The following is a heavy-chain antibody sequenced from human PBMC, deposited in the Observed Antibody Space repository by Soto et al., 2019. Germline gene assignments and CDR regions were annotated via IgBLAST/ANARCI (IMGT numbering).Heavy chain of an antibody. J-gene: IGHJ5*02. CDR3: ARPNSGYDWYWFDP. V-gene: IGHV3-7*05. CDR2: IKQDGSDK. CDR1: GFTFSSYW. Sequence: GGSLRLSCAASGFTFSSYWMSWVRQAPGKGLEWVANIKQDGSDKYYVDSVKGRFTISRDNAKNSLYLQMNSLRAEDTAVYYCARPNSGYDWYWFDPWGQGTLVTVSS. D-gene: IGHD5-12*01.